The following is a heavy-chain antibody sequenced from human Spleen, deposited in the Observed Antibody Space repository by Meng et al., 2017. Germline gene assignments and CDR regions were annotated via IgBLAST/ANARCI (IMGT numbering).Heavy chain of an antibody. CDR2: FNPNSGGT. D-gene: IGHD6-6*01. V-gene: IGHV1-2*06. CDR3: ARDQGSSISAPNEDY. Sequence: ASVKVSCKASGYTFTSYYMHWVRQAPGQGLEWMGRFNPNSGGTDYAQKFQGRVTMTRDTSISTAYMELRRLRSDDTAIYYCARDQGSSISAPNEDYWGQGTLVTVSS. CDR1: GYTFTSYY. J-gene: IGHJ4*02.